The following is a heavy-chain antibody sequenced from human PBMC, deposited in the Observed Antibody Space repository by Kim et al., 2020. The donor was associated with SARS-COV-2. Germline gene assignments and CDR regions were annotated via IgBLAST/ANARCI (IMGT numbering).Heavy chain of an antibody. CDR3: ARARGPSGYLGY. D-gene: IGHD3-10*01. V-gene: IGHV3-66*01. Sequence: GRTNNAAPGQGNIPICRDNSKDTLYLQMNSLGAEDTAVYYCARARGPSGYLGYWGQGTLVTVSS. J-gene: IGHJ4*02. CDR2: GRT.